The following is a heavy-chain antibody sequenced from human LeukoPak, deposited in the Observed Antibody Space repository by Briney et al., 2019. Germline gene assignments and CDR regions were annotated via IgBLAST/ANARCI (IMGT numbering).Heavy chain of an antibody. CDR3: ARGKYYYHRNSSYRYFDP. V-gene: IGHV4-4*07. CDR1: GGSISSYY. J-gene: IGHJ5*02. Sequence: SETLSLTCTVSGGSISSYYWSWIRQPAGQGLEWIGRIYTTVNTNYNPSLKTRVTMSIDTSKTQFSLQLSSVTAADTAVYYCARGKYYYHRNSSYRYFDPWGQGTLVTVSS. CDR2: IYTTVNT. D-gene: IGHD3-10*01.